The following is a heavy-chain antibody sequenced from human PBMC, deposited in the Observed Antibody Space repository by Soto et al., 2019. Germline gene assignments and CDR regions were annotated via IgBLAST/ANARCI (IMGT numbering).Heavy chain of an antibody. CDR3: AREVSSWLAQGAFDI. D-gene: IGHD6-13*01. V-gene: IGHV3-7*01. CDR2: IKQDGSEK. Sequence: VQLVESGGGLVQPGGSLRLSCAASGFTFSSYWMSWVRQAPGKGLEWVANIKQDGSEKYYVDSVKGRFTISRDNAKNSLYLQMNSLRAEDTAVYYCAREVSSWLAQGAFDIWGQGTMVSVSS. CDR1: GFTFSSYW. J-gene: IGHJ3*02.